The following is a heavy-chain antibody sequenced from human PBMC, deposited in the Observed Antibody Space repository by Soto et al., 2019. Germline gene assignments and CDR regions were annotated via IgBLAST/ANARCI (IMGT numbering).Heavy chain of an antibody. V-gene: IGHV3-7*01. Sequence: EVQLVESGGGLVQPGGSLRLSCVDSGFTFSSYWMSWVRQAPVKGLERVGNIKQDGSEENYVDSLKGRFTISRDNAKNSMYLQMNSLRAEDTAVYYCGRIAATGRGWDVWGQGTTVVVSS. J-gene: IGHJ6*02. CDR1: GFTFSSYW. D-gene: IGHD6-13*01. CDR2: IKQDGSEE. CDR3: GRIAATGRGWDV.